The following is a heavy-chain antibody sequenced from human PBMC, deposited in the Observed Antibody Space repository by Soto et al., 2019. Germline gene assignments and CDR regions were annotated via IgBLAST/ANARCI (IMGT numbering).Heavy chain of an antibody. CDR1: GFTLSTVG. Sequence: GGSLRLSCAASGFTLSTVGMHWVRQAPGKGLEWVGVTPYNENRKYYGDSAKGRFTISRDNSKNTVYLELNSLRPEDTAVYYCAKEESTGYYRTADYWGQGTLVTVSS. V-gene: IGHV3-30*18. D-gene: IGHD1-26*01. J-gene: IGHJ4*02. CDR2: TPYNENRK. CDR3: AKEESTGYYRTADY.